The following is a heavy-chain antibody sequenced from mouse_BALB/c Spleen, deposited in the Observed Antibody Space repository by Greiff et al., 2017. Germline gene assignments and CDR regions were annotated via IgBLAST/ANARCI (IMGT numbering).Heavy chain of an antibody. D-gene: IGHD2-3*01. CDR2: IDPYYGGT. J-gene: IGHJ4*01. CDR1: GHSFTGYN. Sequence: VQLQQSGPELEKPGASVKISCKASGHSFTGYNMNWVKQSNGKSLEWIGNIDPYYGGTSYNQKFKDKATLTADKSSSTAYMQLSSLTSEDSAVYYCARYDGYYDYYTMDDGGRGTSVAVSS. V-gene: IGHV1S135*01. CDR3: ARYDGYYDYYTMDD.